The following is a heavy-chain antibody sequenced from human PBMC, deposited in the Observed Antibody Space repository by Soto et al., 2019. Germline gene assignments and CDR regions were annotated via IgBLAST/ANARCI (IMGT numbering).Heavy chain of an antibody. Sequence: QVQLMQSGAEVRKPGASVRLSCETSGYNFNQYYIHWVRQAPGPGLAWLGIINLRGGTTEYAHKFRGRVTVTGDTSTKTAYMELRSLRSEDTAMYFCARGPEDSDVPRWDYWGQGTLVTVSS. CDR2: INLRGGTT. J-gene: IGHJ4*02. CDR3: ARGPEDSDVPRWDY. V-gene: IGHV1-46*02. CDR1: GYNFNQYY. D-gene: IGHD1-26*01.